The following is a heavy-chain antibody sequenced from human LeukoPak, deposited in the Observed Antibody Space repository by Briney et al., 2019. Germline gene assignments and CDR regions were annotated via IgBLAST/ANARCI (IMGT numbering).Heavy chain of an antibody. CDR3: ARRSGRGSGSYYLFDY. J-gene: IGHJ4*02. CDR2: IYPGDSDT. Sequence: GESLKISCEGSGYSFTNYWIVWVRQMPGKGLEWMGIIYPGDSDTRYSPSFQGQVTISADKSIRTAYLQWSSLKASDTAMYYCARRSGRGSGSYYLFDYWGQGTLVTVSS. CDR1: GYSFTNYW. V-gene: IGHV5-51*01. D-gene: IGHD3-10*01.